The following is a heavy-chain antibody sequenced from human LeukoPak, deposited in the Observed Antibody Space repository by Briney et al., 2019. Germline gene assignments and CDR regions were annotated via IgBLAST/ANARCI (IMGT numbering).Heavy chain of an antibody. D-gene: IGHD3-10*01. J-gene: IGHJ4*02. V-gene: IGHV6-1*01. CDR2: TY. CDR3: ASYGFGIGY. Sequence: SQTLSLTCVISGDSVSSNVAAWNWIRQSPSRGLEWLGRTYSVKSRISIDPDTSKNQFSLKLSSVTAADTAVYYCASYGFGIGYWGQGTLVTVSS. CDR1: GDSVSSNVAA.